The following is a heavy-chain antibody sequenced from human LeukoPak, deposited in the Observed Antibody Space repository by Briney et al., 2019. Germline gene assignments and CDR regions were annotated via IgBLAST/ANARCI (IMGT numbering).Heavy chain of an antibody. V-gene: IGHV1-46*01. J-gene: IGHJ5*02. CDR1: GYTFTSYY. D-gene: IGHD2-21*01. CDR3: ARAISYSRGFDP. Sequence: ASVKVSCKASGYTFTSYYMHWVRQAPGQGLEWMGIINPSGGSTSYAQKFQGRVTMTRDMSTSTVYMELSRLRSDDTAVYYCARAISYSRGFDPWGQGTLVTVSS. CDR2: INPSGGST.